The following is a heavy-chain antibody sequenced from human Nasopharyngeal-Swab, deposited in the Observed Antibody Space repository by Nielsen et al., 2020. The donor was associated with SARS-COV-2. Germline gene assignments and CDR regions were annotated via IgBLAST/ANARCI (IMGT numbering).Heavy chain of an antibody. CDR2: IDPSDSYT. V-gene: IGHV5-10-1*01. CDR1: GYSFPSYW. CDR3: ARQTDVPGDAFDI. Sequence: GESLKISCKGSGYSFPSYWISWVRQMPGKGLEWMGRIDPSDSYTNYSPSFQGHVTISADKSISTAYLQWSSLKASDTAMYYCARQTDVPGDAFDIWGQGTMVTVSS. D-gene: IGHD2-2*01. J-gene: IGHJ3*02.